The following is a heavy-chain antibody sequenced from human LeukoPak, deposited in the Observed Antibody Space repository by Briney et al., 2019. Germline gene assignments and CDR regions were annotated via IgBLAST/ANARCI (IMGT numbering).Heavy chain of an antibody. CDR3: AKAAGGATSLFDY. V-gene: IGHV3-30*18. CDR2: ISYDGSNK. D-gene: IGHD1-26*01. CDR1: GFTFSTYG. J-gene: IGHJ4*02. Sequence: GGSLRLSCAASGFTFSTYGMLRVRQAPGKGLEWVAVISYDGSNKYYADSVKGRFTISRGNSKNTLCLQMNSLRAEDTAVYYCAKAAGGATSLFDYWGQGTLVTVSS.